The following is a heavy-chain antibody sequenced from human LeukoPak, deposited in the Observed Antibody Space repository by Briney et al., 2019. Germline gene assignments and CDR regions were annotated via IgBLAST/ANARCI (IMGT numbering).Heavy chain of an antibody. J-gene: IGHJ4*02. CDR3: ARLDRRLRYFDWPIVD. V-gene: IGHV4-59*01. CDR1: GGSISSYY. Sequence: SETLSLTCTVSGGSISSYYWSWIRQPPGNGLEWIGYIYYSGSTNYNPSLKSRVTISVDTSKNLFSLKLSSVTAADTAVYYCARLDRRLRYFDWPIVDWGQGTLVTVSS. D-gene: IGHD3-9*01. CDR2: IYYSGST.